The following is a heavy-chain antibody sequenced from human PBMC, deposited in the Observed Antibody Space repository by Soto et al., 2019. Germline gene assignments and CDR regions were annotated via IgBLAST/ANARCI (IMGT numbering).Heavy chain of an antibody. Sequence: QVQLQQWGAGLLKPSETLSLTCAVYGGSFSGYYWSWIRQPPGQGLEWIGEINHSGSTNYNPSLKSLVTTSVDTSKNQFSLKLSSVTAADTAVYYCARGVGYCSGGSCSGNWFDPWGQGTLVTVS. D-gene: IGHD2-15*01. CDR1: GGSFSGYY. CDR3: ARGVGYCSGGSCSGNWFDP. CDR2: INHSGST. V-gene: IGHV4-34*01. J-gene: IGHJ5*02.